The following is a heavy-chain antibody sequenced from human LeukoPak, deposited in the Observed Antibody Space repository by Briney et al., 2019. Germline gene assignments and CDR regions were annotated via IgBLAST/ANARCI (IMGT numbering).Heavy chain of an antibody. CDR1: GYSISSGYY. CDR2: IYHSGST. V-gene: IGHV4-38-2*02. CDR3: ARVQQGSYFDY. D-gene: IGHD6-13*01. J-gene: IGHJ4*02. Sequence: PSETLSLTCTVSGYSISSGYYWGWIRQPPGKGLEWIGSIYHSGSTYYNPSLKSRVTISVDTSKNQFSLKLSSVTAADTAVYYCARVQQGSYFDYWGQGTLVTVSS.